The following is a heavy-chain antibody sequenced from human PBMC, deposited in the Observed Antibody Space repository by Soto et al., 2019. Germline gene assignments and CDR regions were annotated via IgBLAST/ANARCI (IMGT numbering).Heavy chain of an antibody. Sequence: XSVKVSCKASGGSLSSFGISWVRQAPGQGLEWMGGIIPVFGRPNYAQRFRGRLTITADESTNTVYLELIDLRSEDTAVYYCAREGSGYNLWGQGTQVTASS. J-gene: IGHJ1*01. CDR1: GGSLSSFG. V-gene: IGHV1-69*13. CDR2: IIPVFGRP. CDR3: AREGSGYNL. D-gene: IGHD5-12*01.